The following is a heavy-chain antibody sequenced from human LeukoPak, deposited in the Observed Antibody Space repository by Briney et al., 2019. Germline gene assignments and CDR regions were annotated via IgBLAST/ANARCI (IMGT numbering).Heavy chain of an antibody. J-gene: IGHJ4*02. Sequence: SETLSLTCTVSGGSISSSSYHWGWIRRPPGKGLEWIGSIYYSGSTYYNPSLKSRVTISVDTSKNQFSLKLSSVTAADTAVYYCARHGGVDYWGQGTLVTVSS. V-gene: IGHV4-39*01. CDR3: ARHGGVDY. D-gene: IGHD3-3*01. CDR2: IYYSGST. CDR1: GGSISSSSYH.